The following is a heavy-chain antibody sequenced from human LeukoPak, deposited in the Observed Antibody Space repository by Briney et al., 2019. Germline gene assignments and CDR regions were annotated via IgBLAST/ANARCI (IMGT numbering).Heavy chain of an antibody. V-gene: IGHV4-59*01. CDR1: GGSISSYY. Sequence: SETLSLTCTVSGGSISSYYWSWIRQPPGKGLEWIGYIYYSGSTNYNPSLKSRVTISADTSKNQFSLKLSSVTAADTAVYYCARASVRGATKDAFDIWGQGTMVTVSS. CDR3: ARASVRGATKDAFDI. D-gene: IGHD3-10*01. CDR2: IYYSGST. J-gene: IGHJ3*02.